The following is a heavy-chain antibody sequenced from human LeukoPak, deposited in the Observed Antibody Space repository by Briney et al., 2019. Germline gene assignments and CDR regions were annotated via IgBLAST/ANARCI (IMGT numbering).Heavy chain of an antibody. Sequence: PSETLSLTCVVYGGSFSGYYWSWIRQPPGKGLEWIGEINHSGSTNYNPSLKSRVTISVDTSKNQFSLKLSSVTAADTAVYYCARALLRYYFDYWGQGTLVTVSS. J-gene: IGHJ4*02. CDR2: INHSGST. CDR3: ARALLRYYFDY. D-gene: IGHD4-17*01. CDR1: GGSFSGYY. V-gene: IGHV4-34*01.